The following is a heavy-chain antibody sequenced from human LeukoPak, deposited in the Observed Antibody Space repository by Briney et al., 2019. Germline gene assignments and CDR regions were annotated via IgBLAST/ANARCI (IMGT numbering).Heavy chain of an antibody. J-gene: IGHJ3*02. CDR2: MSYDGSNK. CDR1: GFTFSSYA. V-gene: IGHV3-30-3*01. CDR3: ANPEIVGATDDAFDI. D-gene: IGHD1-26*01. Sequence: GRSLRLSCAASGFTFSSYAMHWVRQAPGKGLEWVAVMSYDGSNKYYADSVKGRFTISRDNSKNTLYLQMNSLRAEDTAVYYCANPEIVGATDDAFDIWGQGTMVTVSS.